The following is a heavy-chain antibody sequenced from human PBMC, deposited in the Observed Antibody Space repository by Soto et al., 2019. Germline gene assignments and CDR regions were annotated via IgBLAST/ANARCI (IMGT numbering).Heavy chain of an antibody. V-gene: IGHV3-33*01. CDR3: ARGFHYDYVWGSYRDYYYYYGMDV. D-gene: IGHD3-16*02. CDR2: IWYDGSNK. J-gene: IGHJ6*02. Sequence: QVQLVESGGGVVQPGRSLRLSCAASGFTFSSYGMHWVRQAPGKGLEWVAVIWYDGSNKYYADSVKGRFTISRDNSKNTLYLQMNSLRAEDTAVYYCARGFHYDYVWGSYRDYYYYYGMDVWGQVTTVTVSS. CDR1: GFTFSSYG.